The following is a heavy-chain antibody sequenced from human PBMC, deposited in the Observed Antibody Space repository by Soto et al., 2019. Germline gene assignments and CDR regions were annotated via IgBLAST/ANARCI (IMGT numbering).Heavy chain of an antibody. D-gene: IGHD2-2*01. Sequence: SETLSLTCTVSGGSISSGAYYWSWIPKHPGKGLELIWYIYYSGSTYYNPSLKSRVTISLDTSKNQFSLKLSSVTAADTAVYYCARLPRSYCSSTSCRGGYYYGMDVWGQGTTVTVSS. CDR3: ARLPRSYCSSTSCRGGYYYGMDV. V-gene: IGHV4-31*03. CDR2: IYYSGST. J-gene: IGHJ6*02. CDR1: GGSISSGAYY.